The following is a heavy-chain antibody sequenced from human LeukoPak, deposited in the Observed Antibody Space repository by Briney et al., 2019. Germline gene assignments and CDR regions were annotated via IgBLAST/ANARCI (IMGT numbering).Heavy chain of an antibody. Sequence: GGSLRLSCAASGFTFSSYAMSWVRQAPGKGLEWVSEISGSGISTYYADSVKGRFTISRDNSKNTLYLQMNSPRAEDTAVYYCAKYVRGLGSWFDPWGQGTLVTVSS. D-gene: IGHD3-10*02. CDR2: ISGSGIST. J-gene: IGHJ5*02. V-gene: IGHV3-23*01. CDR3: AKYVRGLGSWFDP. CDR1: GFTFSSYA.